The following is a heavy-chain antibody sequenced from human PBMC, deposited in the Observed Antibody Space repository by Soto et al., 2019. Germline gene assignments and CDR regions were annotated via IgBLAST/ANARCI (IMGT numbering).Heavy chain of an antibody. CDR3: ARSLGIAVAGTMSSDY. D-gene: IGHD6-19*01. J-gene: IGHJ4*02. Sequence: ASVKVSCKASGYTFTSYDINWVRQATGQGLEWMGIINPSGGSTSYAQKFQGRVTMTRDTSTSTVYMELSSLRSEDTAVYYCARSLGIAVAGTMSSDYWGQGTLVTVSS. CDR1: GYTFTSYD. V-gene: IGHV1-46*01. CDR2: INPSGGST.